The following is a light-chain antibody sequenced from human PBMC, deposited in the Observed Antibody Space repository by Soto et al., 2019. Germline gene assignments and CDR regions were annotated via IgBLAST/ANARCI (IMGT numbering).Light chain of an antibody. V-gene: IGKV1-5*01. CDR1: QSISSW. CDR2: DAS. J-gene: IGKJ2*01. Sequence: DIQRSRSPSTLSASVGDRVTITCRASQSISSWLAWYQQKPGKAPKLLIYDASSLESGVPSRFSGSGSGTEFTLTISSLQPDDFATYYCQQYNSYSHTFGQGTKVDIK. CDR3: QQYNSYSHT.